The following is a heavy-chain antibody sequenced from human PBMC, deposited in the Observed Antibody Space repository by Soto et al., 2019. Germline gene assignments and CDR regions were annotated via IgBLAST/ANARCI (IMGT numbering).Heavy chain of an antibody. V-gene: IGHV5-51*01. CDR3: ARHEAARQGYYYGMDV. CDR2: IYPGDSDT. CDR1: GYSFTSYW. D-gene: IGHD6-6*01. J-gene: IGHJ6*02. Sequence: GESLKISCKGSGYSFTSYWIGWVRQMPGKGLEWMGIIYPGDSDTRYSPSFQAQVTISADKSISTAYLQWSSLKASDTAMYYCARHEAARQGYYYGMDVWGQGTTVTVSS.